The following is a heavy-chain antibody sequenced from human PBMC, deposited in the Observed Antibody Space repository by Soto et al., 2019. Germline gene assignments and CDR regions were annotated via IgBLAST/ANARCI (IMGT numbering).Heavy chain of an antibody. V-gene: IGHV3-23*01. CDR2: ISGSGGST. CDR3: AKDYYDSSGYYYVSYFDY. Sequence: GGSLRLSCAASGFTFSSYAMSWVRQAPGKGLEWVSAISGSGGSTYYADSVKGRFTISRDNSKKTLYLQMNCLRAEDTAVYYCAKDYYDSSGYYYVSYFDYWGQGTLVTVSS. CDR1: GFTFSSYA. J-gene: IGHJ4*02. D-gene: IGHD3-22*01.